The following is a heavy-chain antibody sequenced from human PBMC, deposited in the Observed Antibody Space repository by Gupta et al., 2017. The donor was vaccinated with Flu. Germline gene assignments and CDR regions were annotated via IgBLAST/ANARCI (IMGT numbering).Heavy chain of an antibody. CDR2: ISGSGGST. D-gene: IGHD2-8*01. V-gene: IGHV3-23*01. J-gene: IGHJ4*02. CDR3: AKDSGDIVLMVYAY. Sequence: QAPGKGLEWVSAISGSGGSTYYADSVKGRFTISRDNSKNTLYLQMNSLRAEDTAVYYCAKDSGDIVLMVYAYWGQGTLVTVSS.